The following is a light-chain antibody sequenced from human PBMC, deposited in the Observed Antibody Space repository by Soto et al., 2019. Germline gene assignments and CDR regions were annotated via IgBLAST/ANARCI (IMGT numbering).Light chain of an antibody. CDR3: SSYAGSNNL. V-gene: IGLV2-8*01. J-gene: IGLJ2*01. CDR2: EVS. CDR1: SSDVGGYNY. Sequence: QSVLTQPPSASGSPGQSVTISCTGTSSDVGGYNYVSWYQQHPGKAPKPMIYEVSKRPSGVPDRFSGSKSGNTASLTVSGLQAEDEADYYCSSYAGSNNLFGGGTQLTVL.